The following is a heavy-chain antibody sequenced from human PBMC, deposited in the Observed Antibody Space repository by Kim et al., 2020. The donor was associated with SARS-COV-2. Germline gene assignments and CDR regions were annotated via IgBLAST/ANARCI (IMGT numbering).Heavy chain of an antibody. Sequence: GGSLRLSCAASGFTFSSYGMHWVRQAPGKGLEWVAVISYDGSNKYYADSVKGRFTISRDNSKNTLYLQMNSLRAEDTAVYYCAKDNRHSDYYDSSADWYFDLWGRGTLVTVSS. CDR2: ISYDGSNK. J-gene: IGHJ2*01. CDR3: AKDNRHSDYYDSSADWYFDL. D-gene: IGHD3-22*01. V-gene: IGHV3-30*18. CDR1: GFTFSSYG.